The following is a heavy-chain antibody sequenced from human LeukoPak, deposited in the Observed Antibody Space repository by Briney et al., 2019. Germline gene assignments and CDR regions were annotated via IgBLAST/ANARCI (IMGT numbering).Heavy chain of an antibody. J-gene: IGHJ6*02. V-gene: IGHV1-3*01. Sequence: APVKVSCKASGYTFTSITINWVRQAPGQRLEWMGWINAGNGNTKYSQKFQGRVTITRDTSASTAYMELSSLRSEDTPVYYCARASLEGWNDHYYGMDVWGQGTTVTVSS. CDR2: INAGNGNT. D-gene: IGHD1-1*01. CDR1: GYTFTSIT. CDR3: ARASLEGWNDHYYGMDV.